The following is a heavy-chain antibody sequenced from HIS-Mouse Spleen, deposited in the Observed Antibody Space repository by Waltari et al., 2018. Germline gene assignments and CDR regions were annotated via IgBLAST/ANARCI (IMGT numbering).Heavy chain of an antibody. CDR1: GYTFTSYD. J-gene: IGHJ4*02. V-gene: IGHV1-8*01. CDR2: TTPHRVHT. D-gene: IGHD3-3*01. CDR3: ARVYYDFWSGYYY. Sequence: QVQLVQSGAEVKKPGASVKVSCKASGYTFTSYDINWVRQATGQGLEWVGWTTPHRVHTAIAQECRARCTMTRNSTIRTAYRGLSSLRSEDTSVDYCARVYYDFWSGYYYWGQGTLVTVSS.